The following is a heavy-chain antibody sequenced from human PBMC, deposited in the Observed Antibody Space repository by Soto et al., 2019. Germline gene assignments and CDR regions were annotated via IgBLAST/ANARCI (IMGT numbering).Heavy chain of an antibody. Sequence: GGSLRLSCAASGFTFSNAWMSWVRQAPGKGLEWVGRIKSQTDGGTTDYAAPVKGRFTISRDDSKITLYLQMNSLKTEDTAVYYCTTDPSVALFDYWGQGTLVTVSS. D-gene: IGHD6-19*01. CDR2: IKSQTDGGTT. CDR3: TTDPSVALFDY. V-gene: IGHV3-15*01. J-gene: IGHJ4*02. CDR1: GFTFSNAW.